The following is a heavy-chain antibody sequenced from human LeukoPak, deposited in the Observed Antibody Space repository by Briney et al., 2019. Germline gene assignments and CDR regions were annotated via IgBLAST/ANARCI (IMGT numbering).Heavy chain of an antibody. CDR3: AKDLEDDSSGYYLGPGFRGRGYFDY. D-gene: IGHD3-22*01. V-gene: IGHV3-23*01. Sequence: GGSLRLSRAAPGFTFSSYGMSWVRQAPGKGLEWVSGISSRGGSTYFADSVKGRFTISRDNSKNTLYVQMNSLRAEDTAVYYCAKDLEDDSSGYYLGPGFRGRGYFDYWGQGTLVTVSS. CDR1: GFTFSSYG. J-gene: IGHJ4*02. CDR2: ISSRGGST.